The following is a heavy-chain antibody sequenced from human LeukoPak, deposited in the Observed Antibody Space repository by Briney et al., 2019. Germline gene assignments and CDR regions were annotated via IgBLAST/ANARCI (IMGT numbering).Heavy chain of an antibody. CDR2: ISSSSSYI. V-gene: IGHV3-21*01. CDR1: GFTFSSYR. D-gene: IGHD3-9*01. CDR3: ARVPLNTRNYDILTGYYFDY. J-gene: IGHJ4*02. Sequence: GGSLRLSCAASGFTFSSYRMNWVRQAPGKGLEWVSSISSSSSYIYYADSEKGRFTISRDNAKNSMYLQMNSLRAEDTAVYYCARVPLNTRNYDILTGYYFDYWGQGTLVTVSS.